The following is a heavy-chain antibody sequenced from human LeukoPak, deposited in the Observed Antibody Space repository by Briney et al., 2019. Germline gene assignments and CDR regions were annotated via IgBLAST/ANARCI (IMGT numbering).Heavy chain of an antibody. CDR3: AKAGAAAGTNWFDP. Sequence: PGGSLRLSCAAFGFTFSSYAMSWVRQAPGKGLEWVSAISGSGGSTYYADSVKGRFTISRDNSKNTLYLQINSLRAEDTAVYYCAKAGAAAGTNWFDPWGQGTLVTVSS. CDR2: ISGSGGST. D-gene: IGHD6-13*01. V-gene: IGHV3-23*01. CDR1: GFTFSSYA. J-gene: IGHJ5*02.